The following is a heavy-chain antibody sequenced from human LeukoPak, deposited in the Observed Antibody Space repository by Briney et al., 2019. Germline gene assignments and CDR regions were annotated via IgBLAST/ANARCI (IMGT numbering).Heavy chain of an antibody. CDR1: GGSISTYY. J-gene: IGHJ4*02. V-gene: IGHV4-59*01. CDR2: IYYSGST. Sequence: TSETLSLTCSVSGGSISTYYWSWIRQPPGKGLESLGYIYYSGSTNSNPCLKSRVTMSVDTSKNQFSLNLSSVTAADTAMYYCARSYGDYLNFDYWGQGILVTVSS. CDR3: ARSYGDYLNFDY. D-gene: IGHD4-17*01.